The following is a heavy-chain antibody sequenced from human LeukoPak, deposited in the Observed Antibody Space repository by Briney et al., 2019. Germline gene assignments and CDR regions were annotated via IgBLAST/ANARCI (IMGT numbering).Heavy chain of an antibody. CDR1: GFTFSNYA. V-gene: IGHV3-23*01. J-gene: IGHJ3*02. CDR2: TNGGGVRP. CDR3: AMHQGLFRYFGWAPDAFDI. D-gene: IGHD3-9*01. Sequence: GGSLRLSCAASGFTFSNYAMSWVRQAPGKGLEWVSGTNGGGVRPQYADSVKGRFNISRDNSKNTLYLQMNSLRAEDMAVYYCAMHQGLFRYFGWAPDAFDIRGQGKMVTVSS.